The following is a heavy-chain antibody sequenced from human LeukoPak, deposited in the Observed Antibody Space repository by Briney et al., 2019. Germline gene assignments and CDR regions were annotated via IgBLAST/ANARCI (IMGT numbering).Heavy chain of an antibody. Sequence: GASVKVSCKASGYTFTSYDINWVRQATGQGLEWMGWMNPNSGNTGYAQKIQGRVTITRNTSISTAYMELSSLRSEDTAVYYCARQGRSYDFWSGYYTRDYYYYYMDVWGKGTTVTVSS. CDR2: MNPNSGNT. J-gene: IGHJ6*03. CDR1: GYTFTSYD. D-gene: IGHD3-3*01. V-gene: IGHV1-8*03. CDR3: ARQGRSYDFWSGYYTRDYYYYYMDV.